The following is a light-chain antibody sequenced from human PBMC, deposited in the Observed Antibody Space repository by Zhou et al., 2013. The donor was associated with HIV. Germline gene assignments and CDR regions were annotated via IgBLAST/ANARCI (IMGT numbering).Light chain of an antibody. CDR2: DAS. V-gene: IGKV1-33*01. CDR1: QDINNY. Sequence: DIQMTQSPSSLSASVGDRVTITCQASQDINNYLNWYQQKPGKAPKLLIHDASNLETGVPSRFSGGASGRDFTLTISSLQPEDIAVYYCQQFDKFPLTFGGGTKVEIK. J-gene: IGKJ4*01. CDR3: QQFDKFPLT.